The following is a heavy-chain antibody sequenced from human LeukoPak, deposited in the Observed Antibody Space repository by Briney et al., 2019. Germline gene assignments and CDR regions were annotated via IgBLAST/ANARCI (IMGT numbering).Heavy chain of an antibody. CDR3: ARGSVAAAGTAWFDP. Sequence: SETLSLTCTVSGGSISSSSYYWGWIRQPPGKGLEWIGEINHGGSTNYNPSLKSRVTISVDTSQNQFSLRLSSVTAADTAVYYCARGSVAAAGTAWFDPWGQGTLVTVSS. D-gene: IGHD6-13*01. CDR1: GGSISSSSYY. V-gene: IGHV4-39*07. J-gene: IGHJ5*02. CDR2: INHGGST.